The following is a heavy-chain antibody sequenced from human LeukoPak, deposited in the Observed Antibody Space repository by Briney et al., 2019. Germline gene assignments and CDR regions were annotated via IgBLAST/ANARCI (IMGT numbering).Heavy chain of an antibody. Sequence: GESLKISCKGSGYSFSTYWIGWVRQMPGKGLEWMGIIYPGDSDTRYSPSFQGQVTISADRSISTAYLQWSSLRASDTAIYYCAKNLEAAALWSAVDVWGQGTVVTVTS. D-gene: IGHD6-13*01. J-gene: IGHJ3*01. CDR3: AKNLEAAALWSAVDV. CDR2: IYPGDSDT. CDR1: GYSFSTYW. V-gene: IGHV5-51*01.